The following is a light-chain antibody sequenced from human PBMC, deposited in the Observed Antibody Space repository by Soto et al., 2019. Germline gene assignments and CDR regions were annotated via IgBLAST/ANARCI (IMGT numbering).Light chain of an antibody. CDR1: RSIGSY. Sequence: DIQMTQSPSSLSAFVGDRVTITCRASRSIGSYLNWYQHKPGKAPKVLIYAASSLQSGVPSRFSGSGSGTDFTLTISSLQPEDFATYYCQQSYSTPWTFGQGTKVEIK. J-gene: IGKJ1*01. V-gene: IGKV1-39*01. CDR3: QQSYSTPWT. CDR2: AAS.